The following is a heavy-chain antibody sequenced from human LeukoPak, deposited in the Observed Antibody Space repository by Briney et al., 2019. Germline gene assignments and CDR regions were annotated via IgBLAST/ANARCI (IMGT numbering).Heavy chain of an antibody. CDR3: APIPPSAAKSSQL. Sequence: ASVKVSCKASGYTFTYYYMHWVRQAPGQGLEWMGIINPSSGSTSYAQKFQGRVTMTRDTSTSTVYMDVSSLRSDDTAVYYCAPIPPSAAKSSQLWGQGPWVTFPS. J-gene: IGHJ1*01. V-gene: IGHV1-46*01. CDR1: GYTFTYYY. D-gene: IGHD1-14*01. CDR2: INPSSGST.